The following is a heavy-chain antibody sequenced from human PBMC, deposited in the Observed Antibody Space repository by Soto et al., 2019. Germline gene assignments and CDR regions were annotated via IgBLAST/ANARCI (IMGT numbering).Heavy chain of an antibody. CDR2: ISFDGSNK. J-gene: IGHJ4*02. Sequence: QVELVESGGGVVQPGGSLRLSCAASGFTFSNYGLHWVRQAPGKGLEWAAVISFDGSNKYYADSMKGRFTVSRDNSKNTLYLQMTSLRTEETAMYYYAIFLREVDPDMIPGAYWGQGTLVTVSS. V-gene: IGHV3-30*03. CDR1: GFTFSNYG. D-gene: IGHD5-18*01. CDR3: AIFLREVDPDMIPGAY.